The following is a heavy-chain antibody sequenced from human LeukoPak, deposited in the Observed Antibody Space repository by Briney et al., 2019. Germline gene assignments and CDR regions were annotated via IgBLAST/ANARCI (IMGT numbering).Heavy chain of an antibody. V-gene: IGHV4-59*12. CDR1: GGSIGRYY. CDR2: IYYNGIT. Sequence: SETLSLTCTVSGGSIGRYYWSWIRQSPGKGLEWIGHIYYNGITNSNPSLKSRVTISVNTSKNQFSLKLSSVTAADTAVYYCARDSRYCSSTSCYSYGMDVWGQGTTVTVSS. D-gene: IGHD2-2*02. CDR3: ARDSRYCSSTSCYSYGMDV. J-gene: IGHJ6*02.